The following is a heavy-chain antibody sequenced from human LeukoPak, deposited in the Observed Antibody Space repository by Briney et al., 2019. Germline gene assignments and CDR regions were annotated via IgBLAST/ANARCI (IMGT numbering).Heavy chain of an antibody. CDR1: GYTFTGYY. D-gene: IGHD6-19*01. V-gene: IGHV1-2*02. Sequence: ASVKVSCKASGYTFTGYYMHWVRQAPGQGLEWMGWINPNSGGTNYAQKFQGRVTMTRDTSISTAYMELSRLRSDDTAVYYCATPPPGSYSSGWYSFGYWGQGTLVTVSS. CDR3: ATPPPGSYSSGWYSFGY. J-gene: IGHJ4*02. CDR2: INPNSGGT.